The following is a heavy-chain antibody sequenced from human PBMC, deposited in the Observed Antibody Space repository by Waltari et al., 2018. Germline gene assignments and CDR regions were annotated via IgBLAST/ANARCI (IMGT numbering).Heavy chain of an antibody. J-gene: IGHJ1*01. CDR3: ARRECSGGSCYSRYFQH. CDR1: GYTFTGYY. Sequence: QVQLVQSGAEVKKPGSSVKVSCKASGYTFTGYYMHWLRPAPGQGLEWMGWINPNSGGTNYAQKFQGRVTMTRDTSISTAYMELSRLRSDDTAVYYCARRECSGGSCYSRYFQHWGQGTLVTVSS. D-gene: IGHD2-15*01. CDR2: INPNSGGT. V-gene: IGHV1-2*02.